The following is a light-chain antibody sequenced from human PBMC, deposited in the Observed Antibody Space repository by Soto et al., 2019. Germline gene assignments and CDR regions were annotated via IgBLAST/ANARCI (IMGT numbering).Light chain of an antibody. CDR2: ATS. CDR1: QNIRSY. V-gene: IGKV1-39*01. Sequence: DRQMTQSPSSMSASVGDRVTITCRASQNIRSYLNWYQQKPGKAPQLLIYATSSLQTGVPSRFSASGSGTDFSLVISDLQPEDSATYYCQQGYSSRWTSGRGTKVEI. CDR3: QQGYSSRWT. J-gene: IGKJ1*01.